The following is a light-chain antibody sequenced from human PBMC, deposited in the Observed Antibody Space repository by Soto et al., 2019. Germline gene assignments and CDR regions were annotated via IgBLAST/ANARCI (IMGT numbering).Light chain of an antibody. CDR1: NVGSKS. V-gene: IGLV3-21*04. CDR2: YDS. CDR3: QVWDSSSALLV. Sequence: SYELTQPPSVSVAPGKTARITCGGNNVGSKSVHWYQQKPGQAPVLVIYYDSDRPSGIAERFSGSNSGNTATLTISRVEAGYEADYYCQVWDSSSALLVFGGGTKLTVL. J-gene: IGLJ3*02.